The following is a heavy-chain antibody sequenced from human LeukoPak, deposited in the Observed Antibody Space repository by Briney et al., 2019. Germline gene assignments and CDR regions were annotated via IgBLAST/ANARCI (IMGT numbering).Heavy chain of an antibody. CDR2: IYHSGST. J-gene: IGHJ5*02. V-gene: IGHV4-30-2*01. Sequence: SETLSLTCAVSGGSISSGGYSWSWIRQPPGKGLEWIGYIYHSGSTYYNPSLKSRVTISVDRSKNQFSLKLSSVTAADTAEYYCASDYYYGSGSYSSWGQGTLITVSS. CDR1: GGSISSGGYS. CDR3: ASDYYYGSGSYSS. D-gene: IGHD3-10*01.